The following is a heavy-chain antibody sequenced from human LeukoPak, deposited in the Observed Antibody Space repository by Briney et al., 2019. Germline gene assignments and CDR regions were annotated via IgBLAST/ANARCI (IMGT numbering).Heavy chain of an antibody. CDR2: IIPIFGTA. Sequence: ASVKVSCKASGGTFSSYAISWVRQAPGQGLEWMGGIIPIFGTANYAQKFQGRVTLTRDTSISTAYMELRRLRSDDTAVYYCARLGYITGSDYWGQGTLVTVSS. CDR3: ARLGYITGSDY. V-gene: IGHV1-69*05. D-gene: IGHD3-9*01. J-gene: IGHJ4*02. CDR1: GGTFSSYA.